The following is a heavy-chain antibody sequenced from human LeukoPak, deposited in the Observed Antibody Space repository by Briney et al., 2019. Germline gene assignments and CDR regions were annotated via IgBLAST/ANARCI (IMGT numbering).Heavy chain of an antibody. CDR1: GYTFTGYY. J-gene: IGHJ4*02. CDR3: ARGSRGGYDLVRVDY. Sequence: ASVKVSCKASGYTFTGYYMHWVRQAPGQGLEWMGWINPNSGGTNYAQKFQGRVTMTRATSISTAYMELSRLRSDDTAVYYCARGSRGGYDLVRVDYWGQGTLVTVSS. D-gene: IGHD5-12*01. CDR2: INPNSGGT. V-gene: IGHV1-2*02.